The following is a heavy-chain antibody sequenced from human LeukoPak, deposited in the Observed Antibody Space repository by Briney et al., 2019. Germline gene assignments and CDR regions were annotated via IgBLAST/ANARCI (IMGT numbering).Heavy chain of an antibody. D-gene: IGHD6-6*01. CDR1: GGTFSSYA. J-gene: IGHJ4*02. CDR2: IIPIFGTA. CDR3: ATRAEYSSSSAFGSFDY. Sequence: SVKVSCKASGGTFSSYAISWVRQAPGQGLEWMGGIIPIFGTANYAQKFQGRVTITADESTSTAYMELSSLRSEDTAVYYCATRAEYSSSSAFGSFDYWGQGTLVTVSS. V-gene: IGHV1-69*13.